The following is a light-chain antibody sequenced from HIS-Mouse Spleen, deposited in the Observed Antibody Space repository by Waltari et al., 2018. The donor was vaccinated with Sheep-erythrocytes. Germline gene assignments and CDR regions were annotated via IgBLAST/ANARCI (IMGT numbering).Light chain of an antibody. CDR1: QGISSW. CDR3: QQANSFPIT. CDR2: AAS. J-gene: IGKJ5*01. V-gene: IGKV1-12*01. Sequence: IQLTQPPSSASSPVRYRVTITCRASQGISSWLAWYQQKPGKGPKLLIYAASSLQSGVPSRFSGSGSGTDFTLTISSLQPEDFATYYCQQANSFPITFGQGTRLEIK.